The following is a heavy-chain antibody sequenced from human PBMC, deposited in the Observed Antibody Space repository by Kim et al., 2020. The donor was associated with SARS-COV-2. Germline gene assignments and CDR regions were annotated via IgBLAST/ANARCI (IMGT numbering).Heavy chain of an antibody. CDR3: ARDLKSPLITGTTGRGMDV. J-gene: IGHJ6*02. Sequence: GRFTISRDNAKNSLYLQMNSLRAEDTAVYYCARDLKSPLITGTTGRGMDVWGQGTTVTVSS. D-gene: IGHD1-20*01. V-gene: IGHV3-11*06.